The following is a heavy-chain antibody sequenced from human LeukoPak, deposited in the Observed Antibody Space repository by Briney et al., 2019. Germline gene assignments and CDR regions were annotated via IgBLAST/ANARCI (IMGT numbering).Heavy chain of an antibody. D-gene: IGHD3-22*01. CDR1: GFTFSSYA. CDR3: AGHYDSSGYRVDVFDI. CDR2: ISYDGSNK. Sequence: QPGGSLRLFCAASGFTFSSYAMHWVRQAPGKGLEWVAVISYDGSNKYYADSVKGRFTISRDNSKNTLYLQMNSLRAEDTAVYYCAGHYDSSGYRVDVFDIWGQGTMVTVSS. J-gene: IGHJ3*02. V-gene: IGHV3-30*04.